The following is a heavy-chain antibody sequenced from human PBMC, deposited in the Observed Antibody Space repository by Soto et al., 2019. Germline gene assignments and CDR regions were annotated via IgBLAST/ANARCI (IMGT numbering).Heavy chain of an antibody. CDR2: IYYSGST. D-gene: IGHD2-2*01. V-gene: IGHV4-39*01. Sequence: PSETLSLTCTVSGGSIGSTIYYWGWIRQPPGKGLEWIGNIYYSGSTYYNPSLKSRVSISVDTSKNQFSLRLRSVTAADTAVYFCARPTSASFFDFDYWGLVTLVTVS. CDR1: GGSIGSTIYY. J-gene: IGHJ4*02. CDR3: ARPTSASFFDFDY.